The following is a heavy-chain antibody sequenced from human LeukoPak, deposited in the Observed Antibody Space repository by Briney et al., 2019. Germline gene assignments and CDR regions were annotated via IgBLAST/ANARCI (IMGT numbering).Heavy chain of an antibody. CDR2: IYPGDSDT. J-gene: IGHJ6*03. D-gene: IGHD6-19*01. V-gene: IGHV5-51*01. Sequence: MSGESLKISCKGSGYSFTSYWIGWVRQMPGKGLEWMGIIYPGDSDTRYSPSFQGQVTISADKSISTAYLQWSSLKASDTAMYYCARKGIAVAGLSYYYYMDVWGKGTTVTVSS. CDR3: ARKGIAVAGLSYYYYMDV. CDR1: GYSFTSYW.